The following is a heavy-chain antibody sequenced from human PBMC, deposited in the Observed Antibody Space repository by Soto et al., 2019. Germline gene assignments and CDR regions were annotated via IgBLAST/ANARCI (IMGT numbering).Heavy chain of an antibody. V-gene: IGHV4-34*01. CDR1: GGSFSGYY. J-gene: IGHJ6*02. Sequence: PSETLSLTCAVYGGSFSGYYWSWIRQPPGKGLEWIGEINHSGSTNYNPSLKSRVTISVDTSKNQFSLKLSSVTAADTAVYYCARVLRSCSSTSFYEAGYYYYGMDVWGQGTTGTVSS. D-gene: IGHD2-2*01. CDR3: ARVLRSCSSTSFYEAGYYYYGMDV. CDR2: INHSGST.